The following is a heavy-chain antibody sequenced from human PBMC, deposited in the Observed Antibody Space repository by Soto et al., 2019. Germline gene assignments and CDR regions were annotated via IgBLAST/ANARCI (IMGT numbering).Heavy chain of an antibody. Sequence: QVQLQQWGAGLLKPSETLSLTCAVNGGSLSDYFWTWIRQPPGKGLEWIGVINRSGTTNYNPSLKSRVTMSLDTSNNQFSLKMSSVTAADTAVYFCAKGDTAARMASWGQGTVVTVSS. D-gene: IGHD6-25*01. CDR1: GGSLSDYF. J-gene: IGHJ5*02. V-gene: IGHV4-34*01. CDR3: AKGDTAARMAS. CDR2: INRSGTT.